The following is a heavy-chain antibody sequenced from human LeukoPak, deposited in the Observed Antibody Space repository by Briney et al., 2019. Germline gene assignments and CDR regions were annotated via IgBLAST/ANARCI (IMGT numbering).Heavy chain of an antibody. CDR3: ARGVGYCSGGSCSNFDY. J-gene: IGHJ4*02. CDR2: IIPIFGTA. CDR1: GYTFTSNG. D-gene: IGHD2-15*01. V-gene: IGHV1-69*13. Sequence: SVKVSCKASGYTFTSNGISWVRQAPGQGLEWMGGIIPIFGTANYAQKFQGRVTITADESTSTAYMELSSLRSEDTAVYYCARGVGYCSGGSCSNFDYWGQGTLVTVSS.